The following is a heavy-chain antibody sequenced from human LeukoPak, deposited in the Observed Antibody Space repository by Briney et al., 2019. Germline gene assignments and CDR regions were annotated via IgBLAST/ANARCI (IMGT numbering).Heavy chain of an antibody. CDR2: INHSGST. Sequence: SETLSLTCAVYGGSFSGYHWSWIRQPPGKGLEWIGEINHSGSTNYNPSLKSRVTISVDTSKNQFSLKLSSVTAADTAVYYCARHAPKRLRYFDWPPSNWFDPWGQGTLVTVSS. V-gene: IGHV4-34*01. CDR3: ARHAPKRLRYFDWPPSNWFDP. CDR1: GGSFSGYH. D-gene: IGHD3-9*01. J-gene: IGHJ5*02.